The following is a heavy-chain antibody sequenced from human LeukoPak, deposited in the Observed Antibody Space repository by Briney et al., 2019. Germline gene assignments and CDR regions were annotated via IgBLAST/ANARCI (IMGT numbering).Heavy chain of an antibody. CDR2: ISAYNGNT. D-gene: IGHD3-22*01. V-gene: IGHV1-18*01. Sequence: ASVKVSCKASGYTFTSYGISWVRQAPGQGLEWMGWISAYNGNTNYAQKLQGRVTMTTDTSTSTAYMELRSLRSDDTAVYYCASDFFYYYDSSGYAPYYFDYWGQGTLVTASS. CDR3: ASDFFYYYDSSGYAPYYFDY. J-gene: IGHJ4*02. CDR1: GYTFTSYG.